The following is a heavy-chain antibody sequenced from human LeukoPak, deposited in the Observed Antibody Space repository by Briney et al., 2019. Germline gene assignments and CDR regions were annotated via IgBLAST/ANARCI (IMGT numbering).Heavy chain of an antibody. CDR2: ISYDGSNK. CDR3: ARDTALYYYYGMDV. Sequence: GGSLRLSCAASGFTFSSYAMHWVRQAPGKGLEWVAVISYDGSNKYYADSVKGRFTISRDNSKNTLYLQMNSLRAEDAAVYYCARDTALYYYYGMDVWGQGTTVTVSS. CDR1: GFTFSSYA. J-gene: IGHJ6*02. V-gene: IGHV3-30-3*01. D-gene: IGHD2-21*02.